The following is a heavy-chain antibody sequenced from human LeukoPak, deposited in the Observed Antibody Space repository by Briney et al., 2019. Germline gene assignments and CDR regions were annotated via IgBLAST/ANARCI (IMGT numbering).Heavy chain of an antibody. Sequence: PSETLSLTCTVSGGSFSSSSYYWGWIRQPPGKGLEWIGIIYYGVTTYYNPSRKSRVSISVATSKTQFSLKLSSLTAADTAVNHRAGRPGQPNTPFDSSGQGNLVT. CDR1: GGSFSSSSYY. D-gene: IGHD2-8*01. V-gene: IGHV4-39*01. CDR2: IYYGVTT. CDR3: AGRPGQPNTPFDS. J-gene: IGHJ4*02.